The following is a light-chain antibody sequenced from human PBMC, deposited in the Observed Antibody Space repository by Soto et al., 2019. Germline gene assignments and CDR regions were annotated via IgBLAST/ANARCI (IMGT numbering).Light chain of an antibody. CDR2: KAS. Sequence: DVQMTQSPSTLSASVGDRVTITCRASQSISSWLAWYQQKPGKAPKLLIYKASSLESGVPSRFRGSGPGKEFPPTLSTRQLDDFQTHSCQKYKSNPRTFAKGTRWIS. V-gene: IGKV1-5*03. CDR1: QSISSW. J-gene: IGKJ1*01. CDR3: QKYKSNPRT.